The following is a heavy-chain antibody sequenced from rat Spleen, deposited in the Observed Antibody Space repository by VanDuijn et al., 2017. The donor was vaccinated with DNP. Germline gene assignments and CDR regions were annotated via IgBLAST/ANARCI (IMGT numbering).Heavy chain of an antibody. V-gene: IGHV2-32*01. CDR3: ARPIYYYDGTRFAY. Sequence: QVQLKESGPGLVQPSQTLSLTCTVSGFSLTTYHVHWVRQPPGKGLEWMGVMWSAGDTSYNSALKSRLTISRDTSKSQVFLKMSSLQTEDTATYYCARPIYYYDGTRFAYWGQGTLVTVSS. J-gene: IGHJ3*01. CDR2: MWSAGDT. D-gene: IGHD1-12*02. CDR1: GFSLTTYH.